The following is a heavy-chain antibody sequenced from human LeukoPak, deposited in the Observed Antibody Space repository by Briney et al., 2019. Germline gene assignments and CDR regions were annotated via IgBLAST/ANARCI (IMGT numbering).Heavy chain of an antibody. CDR2: IYHSGST. Sequence: KTSETLSLTCTVSGYSISSGYYGGWIRQPPGKGLEWIGSIYHSGSTYYNPSLKSRVTISVDTSKNQFSLKLSSVTAADTAVYYCARAMEWELLHWFDPWGQGTLVTVSS. CDR1: GYSISSGYY. CDR3: ARAMEWELLHWFDP. J-gene: IGHJ5*02. V-gene: IGHV4-38-2*02. D-gene: IGHD1-26*01.